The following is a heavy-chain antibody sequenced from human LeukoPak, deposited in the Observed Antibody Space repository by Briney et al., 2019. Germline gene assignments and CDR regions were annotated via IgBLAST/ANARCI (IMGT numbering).Heavy chain of an antibody. Sequence: KPSETLSLTCTVSGGSISSYYWSWIRQPPGKGLEWIGYIYYSGSTNYNPSLKSRVTISVDTSKNQFSLKLSSVTAADTAVYYCARGQQLVQGGFDYWGQGTLVTVSS. CDR3: ARGQQLVQGGFDY. CDR1: GGSISSYY. J-gene: IGHJ4*02. D-gene: IGHD6-13*01. CDR2: IYYSGST. V-gene: IGHV4-59*01.